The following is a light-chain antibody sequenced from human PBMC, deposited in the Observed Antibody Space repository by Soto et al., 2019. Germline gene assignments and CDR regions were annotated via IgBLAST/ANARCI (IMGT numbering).Light chain of an antibody. CDR1: SSDVGAYNY. Sequence: QSALTQPASVSGSPGQSITISCTGTSSDVGAYNYVSWYQQHPGKAPKLMIYDVSHRPSGVSNRFSGSKSGNTASLTISGLQAEDEADYHCSSSTSSSTYVFGAGTKLTVL. CDR2: DVS. V-gene: IGLV2-14*03. CDR3: SSSTSSSTYV. J-gene: IGLJ1*01.